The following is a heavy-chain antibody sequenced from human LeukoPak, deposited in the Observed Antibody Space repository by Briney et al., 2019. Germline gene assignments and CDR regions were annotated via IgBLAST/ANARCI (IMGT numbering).Heavy chain of an antibody. D-gene: IGHD6-13*01. CDR1: GGTFSSYA. J-gene: IGHJ3*02. Sequence: VASVKVSCKASGGTFSSYAISWVRQAPGQGLEWMGGIIPIFGTANYAQKFQGRVTITADESTSTAYMELSSLRSEDTAVYYCARESSSSWDDAFDIWGQGTMVTASS. V-gene: IGHV1-69*01. CDR2: IIPIFGTA. CDR3: ARESSSSWDDAFDI.